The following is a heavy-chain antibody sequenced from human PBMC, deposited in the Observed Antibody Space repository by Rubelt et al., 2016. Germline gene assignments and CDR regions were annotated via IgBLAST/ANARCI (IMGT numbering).Heavy chain of an antibody. V-gene: IGHV3-74*01. CDR3: ARAPWRADF. J-gene: IGHJ4*02. D-gene: IGHD3-3*01. CDR1: RYW. Sequence: RYWMHWVRQAPGKGLVWVSRINTDGSTSYADSVKGRFTISRDNGKNTLHLQMNSLRADDTAVYYCARAPWRADFRGQGTLVTVSS. CDR2: INTDGST.